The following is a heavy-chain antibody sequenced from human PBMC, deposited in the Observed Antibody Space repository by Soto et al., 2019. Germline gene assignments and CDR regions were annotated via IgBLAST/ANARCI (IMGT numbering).Heavy chain of an antibody. CDR1: GGSFNNYA. V-gene: IGHV1-69*01. CDR3: AVAMVREILIFESSGMHL. CDR2: IIPNFDTP. J-gene: IGHJ6*02. Sequence: QVHLVQSGAEVKKPGSSVKVSCKTSGGSFNNYAVSWVRQAPGQGLEWMGGIIPNFDTPNYAQKFQDRVTIIADESTSKGYNELRNLRSNDTAVDYCAVAMVREILIFESSGMHLWGQGTTVIVSS. D-gene: IGHD3-10*01.